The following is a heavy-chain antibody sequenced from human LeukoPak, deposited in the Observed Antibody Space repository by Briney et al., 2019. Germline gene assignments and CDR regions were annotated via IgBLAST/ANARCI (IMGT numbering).Heavy chain of an antibody. CDR1: GFTFSNAW. J-gene: IGHJ4*02. Sequence: GGSLRLSCAASGFTFSNAWMSWVRQAPGKGLEWVGRIKSKTDGGTADYAAPVKGRFTISRDDSKNTLYLQMNSLKTKDTAVYYCTTDRSLRSGYSGTWGQGTLVTVSS. CDR2: IKSKTDGGTA. D-gene: IGHD3-3*01. CDR3: TTDRSLRSGYSGT. V-gene: IGHV3-15*01.